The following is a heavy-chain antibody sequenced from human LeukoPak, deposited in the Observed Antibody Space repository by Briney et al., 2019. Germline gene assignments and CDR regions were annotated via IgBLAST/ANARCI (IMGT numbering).Heavy chain of an antibody. V-gene: IGHV3-11*01. CDR1: GFTLSDYY. CDR2: SSSSGSTI. Sequence: GGSLRLSCAASGFTLSDYYMSWFRLAPGKGLEWVSYSSSSGSTIYYADSVKGRFAISRDNAKNSLYLQMNSLRAEDTAVYYCARRRDFIDYWGQGTLVTVS. J-gene: IGHJ4*02. D-gene: IGHD3/OR15-3a*01. CDR3: ARRRDFIDY.